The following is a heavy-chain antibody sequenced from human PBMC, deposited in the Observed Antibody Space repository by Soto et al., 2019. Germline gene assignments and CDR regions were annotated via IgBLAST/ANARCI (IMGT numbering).Heavy chain of an antibody. J-gene: IGHJ6*02. Sequence: ASVKVSCKASGYTFTSYGISWVRQAPGQGLEWMGWISAYNGNTNYAQKLQGRVTMTTDTSTSTAYMELRSLRSDDTAVYYCARDAGSYSGWDYYYYYGMDVWGQGTTVTVSS. V-gene: IGHV1-18*04. CDR1: GYTFTSYG. CDR3: ARDAGSYSGWDYYYYYGMDV. CDR2: ISAYNGNT. D-gene: IGHD1-26*01.